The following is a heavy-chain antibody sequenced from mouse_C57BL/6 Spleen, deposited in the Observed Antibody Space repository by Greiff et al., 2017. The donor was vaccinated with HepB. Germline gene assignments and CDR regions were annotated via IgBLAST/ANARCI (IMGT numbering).Heavy chain of an antibody. D-gene: IGHD1-1*01. J-gene: IGHJ3*01. CDR3: ARATTVASPFAY. CDR2: IDPNSGGT. CDR1: GYTFTSYW. V-gene: IGHV1-72*01. Sequence: QVQLKQPGAELVKPGASVKLSCKASGYTFTSYWMHWVKQRPGRGLEWIGRIDPNSGGTKYNEKFKSKATLTVDKPSSTAYMQLSSLTSEDSAVYYCARATTVASPFAYWGQGTLVTVSA.